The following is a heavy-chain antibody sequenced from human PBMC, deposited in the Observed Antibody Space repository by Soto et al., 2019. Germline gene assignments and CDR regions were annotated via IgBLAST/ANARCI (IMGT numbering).Heavy chain of an antibody. CDR3: ATTSSPYYYGSGRDAFDI. J-gene: IGHJ3*02. D-gene: IGHD3-10*01. CDR1: GGTLSSST. Sequence: VQLVQSGAEVKKPGSSVKVSCKASGGTLSSSTISWVRQAPGQGLEWMGRIIPILGIANYAQKFQGSVTITADKSTSTAYMELSSLRSEDTAVYYCATTSSPYYYGSGRDAFDIWGHGTMVTVSS. CDR2: IIPILGIA. V-gene: IGHV1-69*02.